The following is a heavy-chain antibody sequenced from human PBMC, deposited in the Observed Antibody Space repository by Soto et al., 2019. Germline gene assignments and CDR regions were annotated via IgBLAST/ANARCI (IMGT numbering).Heavy chain of an antibody. CDR3: ERDVLLTVSEYYYYYYGMDV. J-gene: IGHJ6*02. Sequence: GASVKVPCKASGDTFTSHAMNSLRQAPGQRLEWMGWINAGNGNTKDSQKFQGRVTINRDKSASTAYMELSSLRSEDTAVYYCERDVLLTVSEYYYYYYGMDVWRQGTTDTVTS. CDR1: GDTFTSHA. CDR2: INAGNGNT. D-gene: IGHD4-17*01. V-gene: IGHV1-3*01.